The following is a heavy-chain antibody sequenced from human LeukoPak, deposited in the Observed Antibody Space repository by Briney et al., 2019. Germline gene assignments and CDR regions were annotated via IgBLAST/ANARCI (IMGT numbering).Heavy chain of an antibody. CDR1: GFTFSSYE. CDR2: ISSSSSYI. Sequence: GGSLRLSCAASGFTFSSYEMNWVRQAPGKGLEWVSSISSSSSYIYYADSVKGRFTISRDNAKNSLYLQMNSLRAEDTAVYYCAREGFYYDSSGYYYWGQGTLVTVSS. J-gene: IGHJ4*02. D-gene: IGHD3-22*01. V-gene: IGHV3-21*01. CDR3: AREGFYYDSSGYYY.